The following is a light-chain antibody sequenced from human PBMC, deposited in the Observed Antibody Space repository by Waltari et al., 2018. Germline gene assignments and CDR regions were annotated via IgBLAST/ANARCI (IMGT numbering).Light chain of an antibody. V-gene: IGKV3-11*01. CDR3: QQRSNWPPFT. CDR1: QSVSNF. Sequence: EIVLTQSPATLSLSPGERATLSCRASQSVSNFLSWYQQKPGQAPRLLIYDASNRAPGIPARFSGSGSGTDFSLIISRLEPEDFAVYYCQQRSNWPPFTFGQGTKLEIK. CDR2: DAS. J-gene: IGKJ2*01.